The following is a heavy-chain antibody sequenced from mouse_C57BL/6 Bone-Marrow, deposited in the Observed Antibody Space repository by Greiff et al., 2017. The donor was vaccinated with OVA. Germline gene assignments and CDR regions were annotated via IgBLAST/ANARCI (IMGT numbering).Heavy chain of an antibody. J-gene: IGHJ4*01. CDR2: ISNGGGST. Sequence: LVYSGGGLVQPVLSLKLSCAASGFTFSDFYMYWIRQTPEKRLEWVAYISNGGGSTYYPDTVKGRFTISRDNAKNTLYLQMRRLKSEDTAMYYCARLDAMDYWGQGTSVTVSS. CDR3: ARLDAMDY. CDR1: GFTFSDFY. V-gene: IGHV5-12*01.